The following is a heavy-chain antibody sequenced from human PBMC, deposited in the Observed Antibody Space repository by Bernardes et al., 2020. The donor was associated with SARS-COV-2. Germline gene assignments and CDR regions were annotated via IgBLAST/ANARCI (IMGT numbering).Heavy chain of an antibody. D-gene: IGHD3-22*01. Sequence: SETLSLTYTVSGGSISSSSYYWGWIRQPPGKGLEWIGSIYYSGSTYYNPSLKSRVTISVDTSKNQFSLKLSSVTAADTAVYYCARRRSLYYDSSARGGWFDPWGQGTLVTVSS. J-gene: IGHJ5*02. V-gene: IGHV4-39*01. CDR2: IYYSGST. CDR1: GGSISSSSYY. CDR3: ARRRSLYYDSSARGGWFDP.